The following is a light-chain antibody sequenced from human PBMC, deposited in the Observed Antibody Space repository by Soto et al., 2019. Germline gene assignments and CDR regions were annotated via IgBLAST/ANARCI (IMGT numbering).Light chain of an antibody. CDR1: QSVGHN. CDR2: GAS. Sequence: DIVMTQSPVTLSVSPGDRATLSCRASQSVGHNLAWFQQKPGQAPRLLIYGASATGIPDRFSGSGFGTEFTLTISSLQSEDLAVYYCQQYNNWPRTFGQGTKVEMK. J-gene: IGKJ1*01. CDR3: QQYNNWPRT. V-gene: IGKV3-15*01.